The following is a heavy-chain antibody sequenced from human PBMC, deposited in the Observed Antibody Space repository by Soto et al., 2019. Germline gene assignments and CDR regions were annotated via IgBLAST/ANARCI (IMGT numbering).Heavy chain of an antibody. Sequence: GGSLRLSCISSGFTFSTYTINWVRQAPGKGLEWVSGIRGFSPYTFYAESVKGRFTISRDNAKNSLYLQINSLRAEDTAVYYCARDRGYDAHDYYYNAMDVWGQGTTVTVSS. D-gene: IGHD2-15*01. CDR2: IRGFSPYT. CDR1: GFTFSTYT. CDR3: ARDRGYDAHDYYYNAMDV. V-gene: IGHV3-21*01. J-gene: IGHJ6*02.